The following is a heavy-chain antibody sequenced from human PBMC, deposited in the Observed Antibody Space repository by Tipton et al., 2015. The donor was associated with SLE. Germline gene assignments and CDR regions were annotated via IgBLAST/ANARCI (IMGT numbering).Heavy chain of an antibody. J-gene: IGHJ4*02. V-gene: IGHV4-59*11. CDR2: LYYTGIT. D-gene: IGHD2-2*01. CDR3: ARYYCTTTRCYYFDY. Sequence: TLSLTCTVSGGSISGHYWSWIRQPPGRGLEWIGYLYYTGITDYNPSPKRRVTISVDTSKNQFSLKLRSVTAADTDVYFCARYYCTTTRCYYFDYWGRGTLVTVSS. CDR1: GGSISGHY.